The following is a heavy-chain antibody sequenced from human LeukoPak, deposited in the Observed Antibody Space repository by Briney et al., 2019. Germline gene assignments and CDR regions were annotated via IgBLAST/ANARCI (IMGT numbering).Heavy chain of an antibody. CDR1: GLTFSTSP. CDR2: TSGTTGDT. V-gene: IGHV3-23*01. Sequence: PGGSLRLSCAASGLTFSTSPMNWVRQAPGKGLEWVSTSGTTGDTYYADSVKGRFTISRDNSKNTLYLQMNSLRAEGTAVYYCANVPNYYDSSGYLQWGQGTLVTVSS. J-gene: IGHJ4*02. CDR3: ANVPNYYDSSGYLQ. D-gene: IGHD3-22*01.